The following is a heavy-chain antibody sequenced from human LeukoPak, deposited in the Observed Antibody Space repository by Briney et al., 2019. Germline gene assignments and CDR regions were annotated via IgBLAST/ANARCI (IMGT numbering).Heavy chain of an antibody. J-gene: IGHJ4*02. V-gene: IGHV4-39*07. CDR3: ARNQYSSSPVKY. Sequence: SETLSLTCTVSGGSISSSSYYWGWIRQPPGKGLEWIGSIYYSGSTYYNPSLKSRVTISVDTSKNQFSLKLSSVTAADTAVYYCARNQYSSSPVKYWGQGTLVTVSS. D-gene: IGHD6-13*01. CDR1: GGSISSSSYY. CDR2: IYYSGST.